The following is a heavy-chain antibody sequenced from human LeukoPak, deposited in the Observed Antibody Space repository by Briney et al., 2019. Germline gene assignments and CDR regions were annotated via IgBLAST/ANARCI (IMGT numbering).Heavy chain of an antibody. CDR2: ISSSSSYT. D-gene: IGHD6-13*01. Sequence: GGSLRLSCAASGFTFNDYFMSWIPQAPGKGPEWVAFISSSSSYTNYAESVKGRFTISRDNAKNSLYLQMNSLRAEDTAVYYCARNPAAGTLDFWGQGTLVTVSS. CDR3: ARNPAAGTLDF. CDR1: GFTFNDYF. V-gene: IGHV3-11*06. J-gene: IGHJ4*02.